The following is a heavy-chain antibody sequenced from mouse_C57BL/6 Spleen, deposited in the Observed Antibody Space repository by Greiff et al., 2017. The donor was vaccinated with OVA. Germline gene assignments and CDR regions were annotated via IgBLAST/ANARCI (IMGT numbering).Heavy chain of an antibody. Sequence: QVQLQQPGAELVRPESSVKLSCKASGYTFTSYWMDWVKQRPGQGLEWIGNIYPSDSETHYNQKFKDKATLTVDKSSSTAYMQLSSLTSEDSAVYYCARRGYDYFDYWGQGTTLTVSS. CDR1: GYTFTSYW. CDR3: ARRGYDYFDY. CDR2: IYPSDSET. J-gene: IGHJ2*01. D-gene: IGHD3-1*01. V-gene: IGHV1-61*01.